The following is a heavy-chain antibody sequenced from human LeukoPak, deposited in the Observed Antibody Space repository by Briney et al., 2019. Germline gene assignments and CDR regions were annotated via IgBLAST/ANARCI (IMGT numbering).Heavy chain of an antibody. V-gene: IGHV3-48*03. Sequence: PGGSLRLSCAASGFTFSSYEMNWVRQAPGKGLEWVSYISSSGSTIYYADSVKGRFTISRDNAKNSLYLQMNSLRAEDTAVYYCARDHYGVQYYYWGQGTLVTVSS. CDR3: ARDHYGVQYYY. CDR2: ISSSGSTI. CDR1: GFTFSSYE. J-gene: IGHJ4*02. D-gene: IGHD4-17*01.